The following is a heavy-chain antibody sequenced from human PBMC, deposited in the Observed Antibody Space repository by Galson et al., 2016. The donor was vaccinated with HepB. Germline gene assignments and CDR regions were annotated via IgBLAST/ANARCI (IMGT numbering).Heavy chain of an antibody. CDR3: ARDNPLGVGAPRGYCDF. CDR2: INPSGGNS. D-gene: IGHD1-26*01. J-gene: IGHJ4*02. CDR1: GYSFINYY. V-gene: IGHV1-46*01. Sequence: SVKVSCKASGYSFINYYMHWVRQAPGQGLEWMGIINPSGGNSSYAQRFQGRITMTVDTSTSTVYLEMSSLTSNDTAVFYCARDNPLGVGAPRGYCDFWGQGTLVTVSS.